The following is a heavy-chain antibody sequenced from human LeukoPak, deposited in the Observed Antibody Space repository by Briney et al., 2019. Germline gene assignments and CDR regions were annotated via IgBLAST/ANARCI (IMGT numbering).Heavy chain of an antibody. CDR1: GYSFTSYW. Sequence: HGESLKISCKAFGYSFTSYWIGWMRQMPGKGLEWMGIIYPGDSDTRYSPSFQGQVTISADKSINTAYLQWNSLKASDTAMYYCARFVGACSGGSCYSDYWGQGTLVTVSS. CDR2: IYPGDSDT. V-gene: IGHV5-51*01. D-gene: IGHD2-15*01. J-gene: IGHJ4*02. CDR3: ARFVGACSGGSCYSDY.